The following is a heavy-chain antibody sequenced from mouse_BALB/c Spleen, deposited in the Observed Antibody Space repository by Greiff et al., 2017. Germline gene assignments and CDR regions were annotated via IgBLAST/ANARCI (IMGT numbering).Heavy chain of an antibody. J-gene: IGHJ2*01. CDR3: ATTVVATPFDY. CDR1: GFNIKDTY. CDR2: IDPANGNT. Sequence: VQLQQSGAELVKPGASVKLSCTASGFNIKDTYMHWVKQRPEQGLEWIGRIDPANGNTKYDPKFQGKATIPADTSSNTAYLQLSSLTSEDTAVYYCATTVVATPFDYWGQGTTLTVSS. D-gene: IGHD1-1*01. V-gene: IGHV14-3*02.